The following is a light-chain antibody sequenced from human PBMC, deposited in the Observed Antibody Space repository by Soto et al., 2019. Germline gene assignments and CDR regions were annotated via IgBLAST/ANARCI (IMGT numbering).Light chain of an antibody. CDR3: QQRCYRSRYT. Sequence: EIVLTQSPATLSLSPGERATLSCRASQSVSSCLAWYQQKTAQAPSLLIYDASSRATGITARCSGSGAATAFTLPISSRQADDFSVDYYQQRCYRSRYTFGQGTKVEIK. V-gene: IGKV3-11*01. CDR1: QSVSSC. CDR2: DAS. J-gene: IGKJ2*01.